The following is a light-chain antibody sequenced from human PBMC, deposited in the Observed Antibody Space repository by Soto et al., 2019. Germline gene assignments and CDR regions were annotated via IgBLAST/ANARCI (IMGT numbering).Light chain of an antibody. CDR2: KAS. V-gene: IGKV1-5*03. Sequence: DIQMTQSPSTLSASVGDRVTITCRASQSITHWLAWYQQKPGKAPKLLIYKASTLQSGVPSRFSGSGSGTEFTLTITNVQAVDFATYYCHRYNSSPYTFGRETKLEI. CDR1: QSITHW. CDR3: HRYNSSPYT. J-gene: IGKJ2*01.